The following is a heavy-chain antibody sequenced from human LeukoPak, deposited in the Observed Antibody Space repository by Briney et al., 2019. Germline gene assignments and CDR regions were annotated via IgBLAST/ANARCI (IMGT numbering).Heavy chain of an antibody. CDR3: ARSSTFGNYYYDSSGPLDY. V-gene: IGHV5-51*01. D-gene: IGHD3-22*01. Sequence: GESLKISCKGSGYSFTSYWIGWVRQMPGKGLEWMGIIYPGDSDTRYSPSFQGQVTISADKSISTAYLQWSSLKASDTAMYYCARSSTFGNYYYDSSGPLDYWGQGTLVTVSS. J-gene: IGHJ4*02. CDR2: IYPGDSDT. CDR1: GYSFTSYW.